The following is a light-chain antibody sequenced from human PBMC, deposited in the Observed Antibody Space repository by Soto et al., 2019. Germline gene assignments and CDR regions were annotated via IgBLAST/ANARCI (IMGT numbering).Light chain of an antibody. CDR1: QSVTSDY. CDR3: QHYGHALWA. J-gene: IGKJ1*01. CDR2: DAS. Sequence: EVVVTQSPGTLSLSPGERATLSCRASQSVTSDYLAWYQQKPGQSPRLLMSDASRRATGVPDRFSGSGSGTDFTLTISRLEPEDFAVYYCQHYGHALWAFGQGTKVDIK. V-gene: IGKV3-20*01.